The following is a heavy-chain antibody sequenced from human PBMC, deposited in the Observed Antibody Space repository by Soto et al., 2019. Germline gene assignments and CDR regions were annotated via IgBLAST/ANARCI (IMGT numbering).Heavy chain of an antibody. Sequence: PSVKVSCKVSGYTLTELSMHWVRQAPGKGLEWMGGFDPEDGETIYAQKFQGRVTMTEDTSTDTAYMELSSLRSEDTAVYYCATPILTGPYGNWFDPWGQGTLVTVSS. CDR1: GYTLTELS. CDR2: FDPEDGET. V-gene: IGHV1-24*01. D-gene: IGHD3-9*01. CDR3: ATPILTGPYGNWFDP. J-gene: IGHJ5*02.